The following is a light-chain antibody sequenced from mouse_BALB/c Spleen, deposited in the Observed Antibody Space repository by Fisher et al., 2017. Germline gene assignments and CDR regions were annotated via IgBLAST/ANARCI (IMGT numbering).Light chain of an antibody. CDR3: QQYNSYPLT. CDR1: SSVSSSY. Sequence: DIVMTQSTAIMSASLGERVTMTCTASSSVSSSYLHWYQQKSGASPKLWIYSTSKLASGVPDRFTGSGSGTDFTLTISNVQSEDLAEYFCQQYNSYPLTFGAGTKLELK. CDR2: STS. J-gene: IGKJ5*01. V-gene: IGKV4-57-1*01.